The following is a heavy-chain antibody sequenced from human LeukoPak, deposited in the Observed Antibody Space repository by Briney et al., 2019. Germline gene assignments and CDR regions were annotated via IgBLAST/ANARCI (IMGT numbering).Heavy chain of an antibody. J-gene: IGHJ4*02. CDR3: AREWGLPGLNDY. V-gene: IGHV4-34*01. CDR2: INHSGST. CDR1: GGSFSGYY. D-gene: IGHD1-26*01. Sequence: SETLSLTCAVYGGSFSGYYWSWIRQPPGKGLEWIGEINHSGSTNYNPPLKSRVTISVDTSKNQFSLKLSSVTAADTAVYYCAREWGLPGLNDYWGQGTLVTVSS.